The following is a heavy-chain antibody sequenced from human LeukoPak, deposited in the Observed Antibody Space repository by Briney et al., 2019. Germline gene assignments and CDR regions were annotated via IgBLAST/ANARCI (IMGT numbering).Heavy chain of an antibody. D-gene: IGHD3-10*02. J-gene: IGHJ4*02. Sequence: GGSLRLSCAASGFTFSSYWMSWVRQAPGKGLEWVANIKQDGSEKYYVDSVKGRFTISRDNAKDSLYLQMNSLRAEDTAVYYCARDGMFSPFDYWGQGTLVTVSS. CDR2: IKQDGSEK. CDR1: GFTFSSYW. V-gene: IGHV3-7*01. CDR3: ARDGMFSPFDY.